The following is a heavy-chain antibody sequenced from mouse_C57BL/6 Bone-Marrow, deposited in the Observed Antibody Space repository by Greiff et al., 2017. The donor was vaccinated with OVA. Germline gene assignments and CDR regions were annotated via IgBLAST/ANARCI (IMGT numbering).Heavy chain of an antibody. CDR1: GFSLTSYG. V-gene: IGHV2-2*01. CDR3: ARREDY. J-gene: IGHJ4*01. CDR2: IWSGGST. Sequence: QVQLQQSGPGLVQPSQSLSITCTVSGFSLTSYGVHWVRQSPGKGLEWLGVIWSGGSTHYNAAFISRLSISKDNSKSQVFFKMNSLQADDTAIYYCARREDYWGQGTSVTVSS.